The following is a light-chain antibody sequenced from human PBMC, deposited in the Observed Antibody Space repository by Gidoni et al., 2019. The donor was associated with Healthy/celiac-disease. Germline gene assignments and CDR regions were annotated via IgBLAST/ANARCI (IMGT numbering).Light chain of an antibody. CDR1: SSNIGAGYD. CDR2: GNS. CDR3: QSYDSSLSVWV. V-gene: IGLV1-40*01. Sequence: QSVLTQPPSVSGAPGQRVTIPCTGSSSNIGAGYDVKWYQQFPGTAPKLLIYGNSNRPSGVPDRFSGSKSGNSASLAITGLQAEDEADYYCQSYDSSLSVWVFGGGTKLTVL. J-gene: IGLJ3*02.